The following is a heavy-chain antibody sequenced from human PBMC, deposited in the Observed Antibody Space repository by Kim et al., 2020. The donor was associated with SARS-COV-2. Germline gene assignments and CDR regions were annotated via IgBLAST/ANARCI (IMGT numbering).Heavy chain of an antibody. J-gene: IGHJ4*02. CDR3: TTDSGWYVLFDY. V-gene: IGHV3-15*01. Sequence: DYATPVKARFTISRDDSKNTVYRQMNSRKTEDTAVYYCTTDSGWYVLFDYWGQGTLVTVSS. D-gene: IGHD6-19*01.